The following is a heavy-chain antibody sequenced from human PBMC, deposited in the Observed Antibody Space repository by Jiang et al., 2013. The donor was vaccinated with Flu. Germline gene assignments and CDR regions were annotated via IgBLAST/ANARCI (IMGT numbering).Heavy chain of an antibody. D-gene: IGHD6-19*01. CDR2: IYHSGGT. J-gene: IGHJ4*02. CDR3: ARGHTSGWYGAFDY. Sequence: WIRQPPGKGLEWIAYIYHSGGTNYNPSLKSRVTISVDTSKNQFSLKLSSVTAADTAVYYCARGHTSGWYGAFDYWGQGTLVTVSS. V-gene: IGHV4-59*01.